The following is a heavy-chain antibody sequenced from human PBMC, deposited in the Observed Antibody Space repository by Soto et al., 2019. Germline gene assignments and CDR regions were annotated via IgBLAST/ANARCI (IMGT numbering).Heavy chain of an antibody. Sequence: QVQLLQCGAEVKKPGASVKVSCKVSGHTLTELSMHWVRQAPGRGLEWMGGFDPEDGETISAQKFQGRVTMTEDTSTDSTYMELTSLRSEDTAVYYCAAGGTRWLHSPFDYWGQGTLVTISS. CDR1: GHTLTELS. CDR2: FDPEDGET. D-gene: IGHD1-1*01. J-gene: IGHJ4*02. V-gene: IGHV1-24*01. CDR3: AAGGTRWLHSPFDY.